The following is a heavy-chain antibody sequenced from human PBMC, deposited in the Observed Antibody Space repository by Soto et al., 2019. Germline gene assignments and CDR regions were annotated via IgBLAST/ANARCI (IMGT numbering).Heavy chain of an antibody. J-gene: IGHJ4*02. CDR2: IRSKANSYAT. CDR1: GFTFSGSA. V-gene: IGHV3-73*02. CDR3: TRHVPGSGPEFDY. D-gene: IGHD3-10*01. Sequence: EVQLVESGGGLVQPGGSLKLSCAASGFTFSGSAMNWVRQASGKGLEWIGRIRSKANSYATAYAASVKGRFPISRDDSKTRAYLQMNRLITEDTAVYYCTRHVPGSGPEFDYWGQGTLVTVSS.